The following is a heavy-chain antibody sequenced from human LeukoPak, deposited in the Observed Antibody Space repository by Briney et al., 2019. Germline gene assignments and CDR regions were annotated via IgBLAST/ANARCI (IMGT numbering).Heavy chain of an antibody. CDR3: ARDLVVVVAATARLTGGMDV. CDR1: GFTFSSYS. J-gene: IGHJ6*02. CDR2: ISSSSSYI. Sequence: GGSLRLSCAASGFTFSSYSMNWVRQAPGKGLEWVSSISSSSSYIYYADSVKGRFTISRDNAKNSLYLQVNSLRAEDTAVYYCARDLVVVVAATARLTGGMDVWGQGTTVTVSS. V-gene: IGHV3-21*01. D-gene: IGHD2-15*01.